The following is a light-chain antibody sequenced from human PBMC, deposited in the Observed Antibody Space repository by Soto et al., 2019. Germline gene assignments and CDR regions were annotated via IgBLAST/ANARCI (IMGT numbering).Light chain of an antibody. J-gene: IGKJ4*01. CDR1: QSISSY. CDR2: AAS. V-gene: IGKV1-39*01. CDR3: QQCYSSPLT. Sequence: DIKMTQSPSSLFASVGETLSTPSRASQSISSYLNWYQQKPGKAPKLLIYAASSLQSGVPSRFSGSGSGTEFTLTISSLQPDDFATYYCQQCYSSPLTFGGGTKVDI.